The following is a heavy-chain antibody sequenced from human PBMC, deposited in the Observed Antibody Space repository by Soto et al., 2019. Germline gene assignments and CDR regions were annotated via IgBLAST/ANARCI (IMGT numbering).Heavy chain of an antibody. D-gene: IGHD2-21*02. J-gene: IGHJ6*02. Sequence: QVHLEESGGGVVRPGKSLRLSCAASGFSFNISGMHWVRQTPDRGLEWVAVISYDGNTQYYGDSVKGRFTVSRDNSRNTLFLQMSTLRTEDTAVYYCATTARVTNYYYYGMDVWGQGTTVTVSS. CDR1: GFSFNISG. CDR2: ISYDGNTQ. V-gene: IGHV3-30*03. CDR3: ATTARVTNYYYYGMDV.